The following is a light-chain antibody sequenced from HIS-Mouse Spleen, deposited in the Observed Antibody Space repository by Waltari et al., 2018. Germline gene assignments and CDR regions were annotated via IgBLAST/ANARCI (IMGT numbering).Light chain of an antibody. Sequence: AIRMTQSPSSFSASTGDRVTITCRASQGISSYLAWYQQNPGKAPKLLIYPASTLQGGVPSRFSGSGSGTDFTLTISCLQSEDFATYYCQQYYSYPPTFGQGTKLEIK. J-gene: IGKJ2*01. CDR3: QQYYSYPPT. V-gene: IGKV1-8*01. CDR1: QGISSY. CDR2: PAS.